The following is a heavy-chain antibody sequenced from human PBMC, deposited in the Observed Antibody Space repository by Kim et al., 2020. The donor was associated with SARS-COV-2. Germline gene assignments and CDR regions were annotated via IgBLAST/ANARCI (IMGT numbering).Heavy chain of an antibody. Sequence: SETLSLTCAVSGDSVTSFRNHWGWIRQPPGKGLEWIGSIYYSGSTYYNPSLKSRVTISVDTSKNQFSLKLSSVTAADTAVYYCARAPGSGYSYGSDWFDPWGQGTLVTVSS. J-gene: IGHJ5*02. V-gene: IGHV4-39*07. D-gene: IGHD5-18*01. CDR2: IYYSGST. CDR3: ARAPGSGYSYGSDWFDP. CDR1: GDSVTSFRNH.